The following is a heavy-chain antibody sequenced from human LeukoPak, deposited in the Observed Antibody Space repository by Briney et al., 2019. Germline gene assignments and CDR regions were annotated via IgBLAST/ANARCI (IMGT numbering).Heavy chain of an antibody. CDR2: ISSDGSST. J-gene: IGHJ4*02. CDR1: GFTFSSHW. CDR3: AKVRVGTAHFDY. V-gene: IGHV3-74*01. D-gene: IGHD2-15*01. Sequence: GGSLRLSCAASGFTFSSHWMHWVRQAPGKGLVWVSRISSDGSSTSFADSVKGRFTISRDNAENTLYLHMNSLRDEDTAVYYCAKVRVGTAHFDYWGQGTLVTVSS.